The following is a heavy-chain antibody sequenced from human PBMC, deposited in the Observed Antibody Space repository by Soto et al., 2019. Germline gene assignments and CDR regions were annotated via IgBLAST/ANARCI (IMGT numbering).Heavy chain of an antibody. CDR1: GGSISSSSYY. J-gene: IGHJ6*02. CDR3: ATQTLGTIFGVVIIRDYYYYGMDV. Sequence: SETLSLTCTVSGGSISSSSYYWGWIRQPPGKGLEWIGSIYYSGSTYYNPSLKSRVTISVDTSKNQFSLKLSSVTAADTAVYYCATQTLGTIFGVVIIRDYYYYGMDVWGQGTTVTVSS. V-gene: IGHV4-39*01. CDR2: IYYSGST. D-gene: IGHD3-3*01.